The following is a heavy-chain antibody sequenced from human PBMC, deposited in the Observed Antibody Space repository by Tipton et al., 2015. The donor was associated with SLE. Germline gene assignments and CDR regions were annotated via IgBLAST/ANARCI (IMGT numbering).Heavy chain of an antibody. D-gene: IGHD3-3*01. V-gene: IGHV3-23*01. CDR3: AKDKPRLRFLEGDFDY. CDR2: ISGSGGST. Sequence: SLRLSCAASGFTFSSYAMSWVRQAPGKGLEWVSAISGSGGSTYYADSVKGRFTISRDNSKNTLYLQMNSLRAEDTAVYYCAKDKPRLRFLEGDFDYWGQGTLVTVSS. J-gene: IGHJ4*02. CDR1: GFTFSSYA.